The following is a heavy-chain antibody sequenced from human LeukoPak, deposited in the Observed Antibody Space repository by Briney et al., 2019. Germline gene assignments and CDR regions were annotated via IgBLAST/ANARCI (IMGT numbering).Heavy chain of an antibody. CDR2: IYYSGST. V-gene: IGHV4-30-4*08. J-gene: IGHJ6*03. CDR3: ASQKTYYDYVWGSYRYYYYMDV. CDR1: GGSISSGDYY. Sequence: PSQTLSLTCTVSGGSISSGDYYWSWIRQPPGKGLEWIGYIYYSGSTYYNPSLKSRVTISVDTSKNQFSLKLSSVTAADTAVYYCASQKTYYDYVWGSYRYYYYMDVWGKGTTVTVSS. D-gene: IGHD3-16*02.